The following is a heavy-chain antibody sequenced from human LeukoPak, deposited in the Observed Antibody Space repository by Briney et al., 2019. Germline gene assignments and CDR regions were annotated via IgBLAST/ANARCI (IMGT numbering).Heavy chain of an antibody. CDR3: ARYHSGYDDY. CDR1: GGSVSINSYY. Sequence: SETLSLTCTVSGGSVSINSYYWGWIRQPPGKGLEWIGSIYYSGSTFYNPSLKSRVTISVDTSKNQFSLKLSSVTAADTALYYCARYHSGYDDYWGQGTLVTVSS. J-gene: IGHJ4*02. V-gene: IGHV4-39*07. CDR2: IYYSGST. D-gene: IGHD5-12*01.